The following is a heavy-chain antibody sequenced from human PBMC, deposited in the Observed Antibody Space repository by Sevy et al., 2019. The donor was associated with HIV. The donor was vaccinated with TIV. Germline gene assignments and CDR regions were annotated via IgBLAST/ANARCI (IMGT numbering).Heavy chain of an antibody. J-gene: IGHJ6*02. Sequence: GGSLRLSCTASGFTFGDYAMSWVRQAPGKGLEWVGFIRSKAYGGTTEYAASVKGRFTISRDDSKSIAYLQMNSLKTEDTAMYYCTRDFPYYYDSSGSYYYGMDVWGQGTTVTVSS. CDR1: GFTFGDYA. CDR2: IRSKAYGGTT. CDR3: TRDFPYYYDSSGSYYYGMDV. D-gene: IGHD3-22*01. V-gene: IGHV3-49*04.